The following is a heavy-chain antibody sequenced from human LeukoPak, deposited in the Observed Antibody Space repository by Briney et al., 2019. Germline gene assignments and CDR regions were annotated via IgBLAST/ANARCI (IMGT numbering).Heavy chain of an antibody. V-gene: IGHV4-59*01. Sequence: SETLSLTCTVSTDSISSYYWSWIRQPPGKGLEWIGSIYYGGSTNYNPSLKSRVSISIDTSKSQFSLKLSSVTAADTAVYYCARDHLVGATMGYYYYGMDVWGQGTTVTVSS. CDR1: TDSISSYY. CDR3: ARDHLVGATMGYYYYGMDV. CDR2: IYYGGST. J-gene: IGHJ6*02. D-gene: IGHD1-26*01.